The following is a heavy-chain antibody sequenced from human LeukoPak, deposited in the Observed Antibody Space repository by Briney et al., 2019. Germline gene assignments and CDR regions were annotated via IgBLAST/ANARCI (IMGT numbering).Heavy chain of an antibody. D-gene: IGHD3-22*01. CDR1: GSTFSSYA. J-gene: IGHJ4*02. V-gene: IGHV3-30-3*01. CDR3: ARDPLGGYDSSGPVDY. Sequence: GGSLRLSCAASGSTFSSYAMHWVRQAPGKGLEWVAVISYDGSNKYYANSVKGRFTISRDNSKNTLYLQMNSLRSEDTAVYYCARDPLGGYDSSGPVDYWGRGTLVTVSS. CDR2: ISYDGSNK.